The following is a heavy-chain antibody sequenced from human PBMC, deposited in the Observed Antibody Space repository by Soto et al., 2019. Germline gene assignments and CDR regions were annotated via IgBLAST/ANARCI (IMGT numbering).Heavy chain of an antibody. J-gene: IGHJ6*02. CDR2: ISAYNGNT. CDR1: GYTFTSYG. D-gene: IGHD3-10*01. V-gene: IGHV1-18*01. CDR3: AGDGVVLWFGVPGGVGMDV. Sequence: QVQLVQSGAEVKKPGASVKVSCKASGYTFTSYGISWVRQAPGQGLEWMGWISAYNGNTNYAQKLQGRVTMTTDTSTSTAYWGLRSLGSVDTAGEYGAGDGVVLWFGVPGGVGMDVWGQGTTVTVSS.